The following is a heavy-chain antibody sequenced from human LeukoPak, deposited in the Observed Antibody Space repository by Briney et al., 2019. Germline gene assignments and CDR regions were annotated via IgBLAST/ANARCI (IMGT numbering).Heavy chain of an antibody. Sequence: ASVKVSCKASGYTFTSYGISWVRQAPGQGLEWMGWISAYTGNTNYVQKFQGRVTMTTDTSTSTAYMELRSLRSDDTAVYYCARVLVTAIPYYYYYGMDVWGQGTTVTVSS. CDR2: ISAYTGNT. J-gene: IGHJ6*02. CDR3: ARVLVTAIPYYYYYGMDV. D-gene: IGHD2-21*02. CDR1: GYTFTSYG. V-gene: IGHV1-18*01.